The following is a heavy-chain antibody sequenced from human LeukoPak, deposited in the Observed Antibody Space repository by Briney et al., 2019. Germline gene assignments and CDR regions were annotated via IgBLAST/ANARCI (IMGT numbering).Heavy chain of an antibody. CDR3: AREYYYDSSGYHDAFDI. CDR2: IIPIFGTA. CDR1: GGTFSSYA. J-gene: IGHJ3*02. D-gene: IGHD3-22*01. Sequence: SVKVSCTASGGTFSSYAISWVRQAPGQGLEWMGRIIPIFGTANYAQRFQGRVTITTDESTSTAYMELSSLRSEDTAVYYCAREYYYDSSGYHDAFDIWGQGTMVTVSS. V-gene: IGHV1-69*05.